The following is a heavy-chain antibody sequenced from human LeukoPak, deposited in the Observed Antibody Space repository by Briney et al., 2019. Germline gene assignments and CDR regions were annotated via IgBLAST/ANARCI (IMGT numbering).Heavy chain of an antibody. J-gene: IGHJ3*02. V-gene: IGHV3-23*01. CDR2: ISGSGGST. D-gene: IGHD2-15*01. Sequence: GGSLRLSCAASGFTFSSYWMRWVRQAPGKGLEWVSAISGSGGSTYYADSVKGRFTISRDNSKNTLYLQMNSLRAEDTAVYYCAKDYCSGGSCCAFDIWGQGTMVTVSS. CDR1: GFTFSSYW. CDR3: AKDYCSGGSCCAFDI.